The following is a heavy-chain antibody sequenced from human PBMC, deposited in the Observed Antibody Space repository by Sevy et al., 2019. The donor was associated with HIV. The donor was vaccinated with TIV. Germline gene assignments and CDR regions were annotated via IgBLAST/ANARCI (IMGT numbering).Heavy chain of an antibody. CDR1: GFTFSRYT. CDR2: ITSDATYI. D-gene: IGHD6-19*01. CDR3: AGDIATYSTGSYIRYFDY. V-gene: IGHV3-21*06. Sequence: GGSLRLSCAASGFTFSRYTMHWVRQAPGKGLEWVSSITSDATYISYADSLRGRFTISRDNAKNSLFLQMSSLRAEDTAVDFCAGDIATYSTGSYIRYFDYWGQGTLVTVSS. J-gene: IGHJ4*02.